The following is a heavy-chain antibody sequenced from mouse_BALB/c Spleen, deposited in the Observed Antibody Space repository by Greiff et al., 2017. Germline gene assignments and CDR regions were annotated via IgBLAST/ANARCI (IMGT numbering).Heavy chain of an antibody. CDR3: TRRRQLGLFFDY. J-gene: IGHJ2*01. CDR1: GYTFTSYW. D-gene: IGHD3-2*01. V-gene: IGHV1-69*02. Sequence: QVQLQQPGAELVRPGASVKLSCKASGYTFTSYWINWVKQRPGQGLEWIGNIYPSDSYTNYNQKFKDKATLTVDKSSSTAYMQLSSPTSEDSAVYYCTRRRQLGLFFDYWGQGTTLTVSS. CDR2: IYPSDSYT.